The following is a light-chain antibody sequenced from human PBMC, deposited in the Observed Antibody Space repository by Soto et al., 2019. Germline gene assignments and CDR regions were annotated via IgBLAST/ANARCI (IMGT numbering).Light chain of an antibody. V-gene: IGKV3-20*01. CDR1: QSVSSSY. J-gene: IGKJ1*01. CDR3: QQYGA. CDR2: GAS. Sequence: EIVLTQSPGTLSLSPGERATLSCRASQSVSSSYLAWYQQRPGQAPRLLIFGASSRATGIPDRFSGSGSGTDFTRTISRLEPEDFAVYYYQQYGAFGQGTKVEIK.